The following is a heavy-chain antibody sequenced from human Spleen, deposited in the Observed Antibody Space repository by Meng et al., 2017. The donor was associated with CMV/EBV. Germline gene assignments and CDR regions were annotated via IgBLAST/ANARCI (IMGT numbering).Heavy chain of an antibody. V-gene: IGHV4-59*01. CDR2: FFDNGSP. J-gene: IGHJ4*02. CDR1: GGSLSDYY. Sequence: LTCVVSGGSLSDYYWSWIRQSPGKGLEWIGYFFDNGSPYYNPSLKGRGTISVDTSKTQFSLKLTSVSAADSGLYYCARAQKWLGDFDYWGQGTLVTVSS. D-gene: IGHD6-19*01. CDR3: ARAQKWLGDFDY.